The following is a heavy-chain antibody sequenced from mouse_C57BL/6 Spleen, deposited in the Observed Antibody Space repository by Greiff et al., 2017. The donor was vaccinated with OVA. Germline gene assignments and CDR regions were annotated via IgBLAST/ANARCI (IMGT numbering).Heavy chain of an antibody. J-gene: IGHJ2*01. D-gene: IGHD1-1*01. V-gene: IGHV1-7*01. CDR3: ARSPYGSSQSVDY. CDR2: INPSSGYT. CDR1: GYTFTSYW. Sequence: VQLQQSGADLAKPGASVKLSCKASGYTFTSYWMHWVKQRPGQGLEWIGYINPSSGYTKYNQKFKDKATLTADKSSSTAYMQLSSLTYEDSAVYYCARSPYGSSQSVDYWGQGTTLTVSS.